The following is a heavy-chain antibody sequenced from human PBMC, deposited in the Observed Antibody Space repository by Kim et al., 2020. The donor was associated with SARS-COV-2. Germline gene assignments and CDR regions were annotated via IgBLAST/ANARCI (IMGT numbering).Heavy chain of an antibody. V-gene: IGHV3-23*01. CDR2: ISGSGGST. CDR3: AKDPRRYGSGERDY. J-gene: IGHJ4*02. CDR1: GFTFSSYA. Sequence: GGSLRLSCAASGFTFSSYAMSWVRQAPGKGLEWVSAISGSGGSTYYADSVKGRFTISRDNSKNTLYLQMNSLRAEDTAVYYCAKDPRRYGSGERDYWGQGTLVTVSS. D-gene: IGHD3-10*01.